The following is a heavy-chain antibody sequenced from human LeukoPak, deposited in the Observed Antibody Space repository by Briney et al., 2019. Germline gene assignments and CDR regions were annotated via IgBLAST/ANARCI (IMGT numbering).Heavy chain of an antibody. J-gene: IGHJ3*02. D-gene: IGHD2/OR15-2a*01. V-gene: IGHV4-59*08. CDR3: ARHRRLLDAFDI. CDR1: GGSISSYY. Sequence: SETLSLTCTVSGGSISSYYWSWIRQPPGKGLEWIGYIYYSGSTNYNPSLKSRVTISVDTSKNQFSLKLSSVTAADTAVYYCARHRRLLDAFDIWGQGTMVTVSS. CDR2: IYYSGST.